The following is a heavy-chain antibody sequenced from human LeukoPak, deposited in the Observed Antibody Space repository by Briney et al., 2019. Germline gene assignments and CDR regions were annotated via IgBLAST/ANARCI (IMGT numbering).Heavy chain of an antibody. V-gene: IGHV1-2*02. Sequence: ASVKVSCKASGYTFTGYYMHWVRQAPGQGLEWMGWINPNSGGTNYAQKFQGRVTMTRDTSISTAYMELSRLRSDDTAVYYCASSVYYYDSSDGLDAFDIWGQGTMVTVSS. CDR1: GYTFTGYY. J-gene: IGHJ3*02. CDR2: INPNSGGT. CDR3: ASSVYYYDSSDGLDAFDI. D-gene: IGHD3-22*01.